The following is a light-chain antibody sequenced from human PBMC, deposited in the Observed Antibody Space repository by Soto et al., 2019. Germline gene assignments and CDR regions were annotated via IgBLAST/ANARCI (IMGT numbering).Light chain of an antibody. CDR3: LQGVETPFT. J-gene: IGKJ3*01. Sequence: DIVMTQSPLSLPVTPGEAASISCRSSESLLFTNGYNYLDWYVQKPGQSPQLLIYLGSHRAPGVPDRVSGRGSGTDVTLKISRVEAEDVGFYYCLQGVETPFTCGPGTKVDIK. V-gene: IGKV2-28*01. CDR2: LGS. CDR1: ESLLFTNGYNY.